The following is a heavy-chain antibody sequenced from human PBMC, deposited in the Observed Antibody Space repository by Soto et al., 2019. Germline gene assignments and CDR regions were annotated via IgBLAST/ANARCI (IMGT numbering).Heavy chain of an antibody. CDR1: AFSLSTGGVG. CDR2: IYWDDDK. Sequence: QIALMETGPTLVKPAQTLTLTCTFSAFSLSTGGVGVGWIRQPPGKALEWLELIYWDDDKRYSPSLRSRLTITKDTSKNQVVLTMTNMDPVDTATYYCIQSRCGGDCLQSYASYYYYGMDVWGQGTTVTVSS. V-gene: IGHV2-5*02. D-gene: IGHD2-21*02. J-gene: IGHJ6*02. CDR3: IQSRCGGDCLQSYASYYYYGMDV.